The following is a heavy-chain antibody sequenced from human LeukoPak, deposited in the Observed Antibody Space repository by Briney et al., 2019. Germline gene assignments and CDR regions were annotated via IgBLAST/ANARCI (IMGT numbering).Heavy chain of an antibody. Sequence: GGSLRLSCAASGFTFSSYWMSWVRQAPGKGLEWVAFIRYDGRNKYYADSVKGRFTISRDNSKNTLYLQMNSLRAEDTAVYYCAKDIGTGAVSYYYMDVWGKGTTVTVSS. CDR1: GFTFSSYW. D-gene: IGHD1-26*01. CDR3: AKDIGTGAVSYYYMDV. V-gene: IGHV3-30*02. CDR2: IRYDGRNK. J-gene: IGHJ6*03.